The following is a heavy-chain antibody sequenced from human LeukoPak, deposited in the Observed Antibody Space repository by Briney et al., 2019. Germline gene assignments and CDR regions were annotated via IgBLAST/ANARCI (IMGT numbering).Heavy chain of an antibody. Sequence: GGSLRLSCAASGFTFSSYGMHWVRQAPGKGLEWVAVISYDGSNKYYADSVKGRFTISRDNSKNTLYLQMNSLRPEDTAVYYCAKDGYSSSWFAGRFDPWGQGTLVTVSS. D-gene: IGHD6-13*01. CDR2: ISYDGSNK. J-gene: IGHJ5*02. CDR3: AKDGYSSSWFAGRFDP. CDR1: GFTFSSYG. V-gene: IGHV3-30*18.